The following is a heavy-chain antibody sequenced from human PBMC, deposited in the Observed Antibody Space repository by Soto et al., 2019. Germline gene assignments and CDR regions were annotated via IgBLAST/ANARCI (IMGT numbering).Heavy chain of an antibody. CDR1: GGSISSGGYY. CDR3: ARGGYYYENSGQNAYDY. Sequence: PSETLSLICTVSGGSISSGGYYWRWIRQPPGQGLEWIGYIYYGGSTYYNPSLKSRSTISGDTSKNQFSLKLSSVTAAETAVYYCARGGYYYENSGQNAYDYWGQGILVTVSS. J-gene: IGHJ4*01. CDR2: IYYGGST. D-gene: IGHD3-22*01. V-gene: IGHV4-31*03.